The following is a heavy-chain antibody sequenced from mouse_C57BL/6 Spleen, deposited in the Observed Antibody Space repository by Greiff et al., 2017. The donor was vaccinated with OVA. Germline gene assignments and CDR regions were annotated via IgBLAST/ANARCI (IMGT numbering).Heavy chain of an antibody. Sequence: QVQLQQSDAELVKPGASVKISCKASGYTFTDHTIPWMQQRPEQGLEWIGYIYPRDGSTKYNEKFKGKATLTADKSSSTAYMQLNSLTSEDSAVYFCARSGCGNSSFDYWGQGTTLTVSS. CDR2: IYPRDGST. J-gene: IGHJ2*01. CDR1: GYTFTDHT. V-gene: IGHV1-78*01. CDR3: ARSGCGNSSFDY. D-gene: IGHD1-1*02.